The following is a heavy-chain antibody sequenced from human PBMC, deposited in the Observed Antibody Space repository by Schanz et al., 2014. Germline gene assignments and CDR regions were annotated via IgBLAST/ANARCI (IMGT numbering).Heavy chain of an antibody. V-gene: IGHV3-23*04. J-gene: IGHJ3*01. CDR1: GFTFSSYT. D-gene: IGHD3-22*01. Sequence: EGQLVESGGGLVQPGGSLRLSCAASGFTFSSYTMNWVRQAPGKGLEWVSAISGSGGSTVYADSVKGRFTISRDNSNNTVFLQMNSLRAEDTGVYYCARGREVVAKIFDVWGQGTMVTVSS. CDR3: ARGREVVAKIFDV. CDR2: ISGSGGST.